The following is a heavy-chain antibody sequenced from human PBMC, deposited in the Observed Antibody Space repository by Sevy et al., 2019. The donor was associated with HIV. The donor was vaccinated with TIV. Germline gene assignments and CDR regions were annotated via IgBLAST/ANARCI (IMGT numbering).Heavy chain of an antibody. CDR1: GFTFSSYA. Sequence: GGSLRLSCAASGFTFSSYAIHWVRQAPGKGLEWVAVISYDGSNKYYADSVKGRFTISRDNSKNTLYLQINSLRPEDTAIYYCVRDIGYSGYDALGGFDYWGQGTLVTDSS. D-gene: IGHD5-12*01. V-gene: IGHV3-30-3*01. J-gene: IGHJ4*02. CDR2: ISYDGSNK. CDR3: VRDIGYSGYDALGGFDY.